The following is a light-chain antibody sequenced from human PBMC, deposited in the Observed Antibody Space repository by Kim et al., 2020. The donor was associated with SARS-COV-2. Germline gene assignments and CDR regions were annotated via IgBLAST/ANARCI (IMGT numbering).Light chain of an antibody. J-gene: IGLJ1*01. V-gene: IGLV1-40*01. CDR3: QSYDRSLSDYV. CDR1: SSNIGAGYD. CDR2: ANS. Sequence: RVRSSCTGSSSNIGAGYDVHWYQQLPGTAPKFLIYANSNRPAGVPDKFSGSKSGTSASLAITGLQTEDEADYYCQSYDRSLSDYVFGTGTKVTDL.